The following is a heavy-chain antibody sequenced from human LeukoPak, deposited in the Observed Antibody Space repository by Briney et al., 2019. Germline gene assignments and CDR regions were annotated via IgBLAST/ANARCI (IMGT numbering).Heavy chain of an antibody. CDR3: AKDWDYYYYYMDV. V-gene: IGHV3-23*01. Sequence: GGSLRLSCAASGFTFSSYAMSWVRQAPGKGLEWVSAFSGSGGDTYYADSVKGRFTISRDNSKNTLYLQMNSLRAEDTAVYYCAKDWDYYYYYMDVWGKGTTVTVSS. D-gene: IGHD3-16*01. CDR2: FSGSGGDT. CDR1: GFTFSSYA. J-gene: IGHJ6*03.